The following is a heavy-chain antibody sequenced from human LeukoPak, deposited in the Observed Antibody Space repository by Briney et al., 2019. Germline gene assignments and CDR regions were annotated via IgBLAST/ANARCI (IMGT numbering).Heavy chain of an antibody. CDR3: ARDGYYGSGWDNWFDP. Sequence: SETLSLTCTVSGGSISSYYWSWIRQPAGKGLEWIGRIYTSGSTNYNPSLKSRVTMSVDTSKNQFSLKLSSVTAADTTVYYCARDGYYGSGWDNWFDPWGQGTLVTVSS. D-gene: IGHD3-10*01. J-gene: IGHJ5*02. V-gene: IGHV4-4*07. CDR1: GGSISSYY. CDR2: IYTSGST.